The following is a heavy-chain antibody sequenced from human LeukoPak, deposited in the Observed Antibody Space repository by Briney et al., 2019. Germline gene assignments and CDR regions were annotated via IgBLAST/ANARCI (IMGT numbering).Heavy chain of an antibody. CDR2: MNPSNGNT. Sequence: GASVLGCCTASGYTFTDYDMSWVLRGSGHVIKWMGWMNPSNGNTGYAQKFQGRVTMTRNTSISTAYMELSSLRSEDTAVYYCARDYYGSGSSRGYWGQGTLVTVSS. CDR3: ARDYYGSGSSRGY. CDR1: GYTFTDYD. D-gene: IGHD3-10*01. V-gene: IGHV1-8*01. J-gene: IGHJ4*02.